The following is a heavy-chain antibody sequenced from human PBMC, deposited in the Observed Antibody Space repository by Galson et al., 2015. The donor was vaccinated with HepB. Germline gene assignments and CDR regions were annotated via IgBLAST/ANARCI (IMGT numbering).Heavy chain of an antibody. V-gene: IGHV1-69*04. CDR3: ARDGEVIVVVPAAIDTARYYYYGMDV. CDR2: IIPILGIA. D-gene: IGHD2-2*01. J-gene: IGHJ6*02. CDR1: GGTFSSYT. Sequence: SVKVSCKASGGTFSSYTISWVRQAPGQGLEWMGRIIPILGIANYAQKFQGRVTITADKSTSTAYMELSSLRSEDTAVYYCARDGEVIVVVPAAIDTARYYYYGMDVWGQGTTVTVSS.